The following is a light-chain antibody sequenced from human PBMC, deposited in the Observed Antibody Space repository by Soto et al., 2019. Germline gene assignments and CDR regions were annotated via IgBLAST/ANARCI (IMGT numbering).Light chain of an antibody. CDR2: AAS. Sequence: DIQMTQSPSSLSASLGDRVTITCRASQSITTYLTWYHQKPGKAPKLLIYAASSLQSGVPSRFSGSGSGTDFTLTISSLQPEDFATYYCQQSYSSPPWTFGQGTKVEIK. J-gene: IGKJ1*01. CDR1: QSITTY. V-gene: IGKV1-39*01. CDR3: QQSYSSPPWT.